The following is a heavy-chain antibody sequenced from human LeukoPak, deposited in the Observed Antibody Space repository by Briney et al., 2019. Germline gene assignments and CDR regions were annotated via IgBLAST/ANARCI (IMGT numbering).Heavy chain of an antibody. CDR1: GFTFSTLW. V-gene: IGHV3-7*01. D-gene: IGHD7-27*01. Sequence: SGGSLRLSCAASGFTFSTLWMSWVRQAPGKGLEWVAHISPDGSTTYYVGSVRGRFTISRDNAKTSMYLQMNTLRGEDTAVYYCAKEGGDWGEGYFDYWGQGTLVTVSS. J-gene: IGHJ4*02. CDR3: AKEGGDWGEGYFDY. CDR2: ISPDGSTT.